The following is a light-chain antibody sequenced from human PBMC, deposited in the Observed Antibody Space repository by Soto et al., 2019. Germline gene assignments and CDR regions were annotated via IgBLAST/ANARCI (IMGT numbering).Light chain of an antibody. Sequence: DIVMTQSPDSLAVSLGERATINCKSSQSVLYSSNNKNYLAWYQQKPGQPPKLLIYWASTRESGVPDRFGGSGSGTDFTLTIRGLQSEDVAVYYFQQFYTTPQTFGQGTKLEIK. V-gene: IGKV4-1*01. CDR3: QQFYTTPQT. CDR1: QSVLYSSNNKNY. J-gene: IGKJ2*01. CDR2: WAS.